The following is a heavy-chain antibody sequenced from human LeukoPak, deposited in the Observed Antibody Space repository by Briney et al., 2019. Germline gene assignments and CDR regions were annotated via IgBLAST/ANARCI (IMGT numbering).Heavy chain of an antibody. Sequence: SGTLSLTCTVSGGSISSYYWSWIRQPPGKGLEWIGYIYYSGSTNYNPSLKSRATISVDTSKNQFSLKLSSVTAADTAVYYCARDLGGVEANWFDPWGQGTLVTVSS. CDR3: ARDLGGVEANWFDP. V-gene: IGHV4-59*01. CDR2: IYYSGST. CDR1: GGSISSYY. J-gene: IGHJ5*02. D-gene: IGHD3-16*01.